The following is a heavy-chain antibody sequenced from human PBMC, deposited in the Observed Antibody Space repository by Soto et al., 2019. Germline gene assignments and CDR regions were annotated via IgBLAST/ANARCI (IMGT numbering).Heavy chain of an antibody. Sequence: QVQLVQSGAEVKKPGSSVKVSCKASGGTFSSYGISWVRQAPGQGLEWMGWISAYNGNTNYAQKLQGRVTMTTDTSTSTAYMELRSLRSDDTAVYYCARVGGGLVSTLDFDYWGQGTLVTVSS. V-gene: IGHV1-18*01. J-gene: IGHJ4*02. CDR3: ARVGGGLVSTLDFDY. CDR1: GGTFSSYG. D-gene: IGHD2-15*01. CDR2: ISAYNGNT.